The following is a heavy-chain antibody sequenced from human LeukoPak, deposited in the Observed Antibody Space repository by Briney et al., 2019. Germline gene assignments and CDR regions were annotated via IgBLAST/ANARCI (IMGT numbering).Heavy chain of an antibody. J-gene: IGHJ4*02. Sequence: PSETLSLTCAVYGGSFSGYYWSWIRQPPGKGLEWIGEINHSGNTNYKPSLKSRVTISVDTSQNQFSLKLISVTAADTAVYYCASARWDFWGQGVLVTVSS. D-gene: IGHD5-24*01. CDR1: GGSFSGYY. CDR3: ASARWDF. CDR2: INHSGNT. V-gene: IGHV4-34*01.